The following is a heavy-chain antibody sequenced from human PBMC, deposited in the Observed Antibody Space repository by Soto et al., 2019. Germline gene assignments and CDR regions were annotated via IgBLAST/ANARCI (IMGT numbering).Heavy chain of an antibody. J-gene: IGHJ6*02. Sequence: QVQLVQSGAEVKKPGASVKVSCKASGYTFTSYGISWVRQAPGQGLEWMGWISAYNGNTNYAQKLQGRVTMTTDTSTNTAYMELRSLRSDDTAVYYCARDRDEYGDYRSYYGMDVWGQGTTVTVSS. D-gene: IGHD4-17*01. V-gene: IGHV1-18*04. CDR2: ISAYNGNT. CDR1: GYTFTSYG. CDR3: ARDRDEYGDYRSYYGMDV.